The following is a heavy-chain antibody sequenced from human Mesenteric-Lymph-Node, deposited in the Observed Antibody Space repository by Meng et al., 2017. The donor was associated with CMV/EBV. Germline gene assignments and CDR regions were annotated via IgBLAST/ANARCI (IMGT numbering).Heavy chain of an antibody. CDR1: GYTFSNYG. V-gene: IGHV1-18*01. Sequence: ASVKVSCKASGYTFSNYGISWVRQAPGQGLDWMGWISPDTGETQYARKFQGRVTVSRDIFTNVIYMELKDLRSDDTAVYYCARGGRDSHFDPWGQGALVTVSS. J-gene: IGHJ5*02. CDR2: ISPDTGET. CDR3: ARGGRDSHFDP. D-gene: IGHD4-11*01.